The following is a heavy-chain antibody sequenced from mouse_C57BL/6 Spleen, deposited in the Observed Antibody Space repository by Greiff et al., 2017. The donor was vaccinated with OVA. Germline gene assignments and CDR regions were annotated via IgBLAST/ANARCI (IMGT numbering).Heavy chain of an antibody. CDR3: ARSAYYGSSPFAY. CDR2: IYPGDGDT. D-gene: IGHD1-1*01. J-gene: IGHJ3*01. CDR1: GYAFSSYW. V-gene: IGHV1-80*01. Sequence: VQLKESGAELVKPGASVKISCKASGYAFSSYWMNWVKQRPGKGLEWIGQIYPGDGDTNYNGKFKGKATLTADKSSSTAYMQLSSLTSEDSAVYFCARSAYYGSSPFAYWGQGTLVTVSA.